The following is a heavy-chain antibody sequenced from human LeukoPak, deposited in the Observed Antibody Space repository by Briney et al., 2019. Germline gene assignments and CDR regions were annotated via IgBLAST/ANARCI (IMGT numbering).Heavy chain of an antibody. CDR1: GFTFSSYS. V-gene: IGHV3-21*01. J-gene: IGHJ4*02. Sequence: KPGGSLRLSCAASGFTFSSYSMNWVRQAPGKGLEWVSSISSSSSYIYYADSVKGRFTISRDNAKNSLYLQMNGLRAEDTAVYYCARDRILRGSGSFTGDYWGQGTLVTVSS. CDR3: ARDRILRGSGSFTGDY. D-gene: IGHD3-10*01. CDR2: ISSSSSYI.